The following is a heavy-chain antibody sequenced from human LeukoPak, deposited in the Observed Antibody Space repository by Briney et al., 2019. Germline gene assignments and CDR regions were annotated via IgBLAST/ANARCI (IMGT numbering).Heavy chain of an antibody. D-gene: IGHD4-11*01. CDR2: IYTSGST. V-gene: IGHV4-4*07. J-gene: IGHJ6*03. Sequence: PSETLSLTCTVSGGSISSYYWSWIRQPAGKGLEWIGRIYTSGSTNYNPSLKSRVTMSVDTSKNQFSLKLSSVTAADTAVYYCARVTPDYLNYYYYMDVWGKGTTVTVPS. CDR1: GGSISSYY. CDR3: ARVTPDYLNYYYYMDV.